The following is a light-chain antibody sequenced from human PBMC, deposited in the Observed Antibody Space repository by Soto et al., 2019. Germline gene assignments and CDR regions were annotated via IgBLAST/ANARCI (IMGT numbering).Light chain of an antibody. J-gene: IGKJ2*01. Sequence: DIQMTQSPSSLSAFIGDRVTITCRTSHNISSHLNWYHQKPGKAPNLLIYAASSLQSGVPSGFSGSGSGTDFTLPIPSLHPDDFATYSCKQSFRIPYPLGQGTKPQIK. CDR3: KQSFRIPYP. V-gene: IGKV1-39*01. CDR2: AAS. CDR1: HNISSH.